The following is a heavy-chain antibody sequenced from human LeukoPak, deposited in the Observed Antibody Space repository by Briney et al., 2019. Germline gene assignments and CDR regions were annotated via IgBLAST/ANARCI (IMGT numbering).Heavy chain of an antibody. CDR2: IYYSGST. Sequence: SETLSLTCTVSGGSISSSSYYWGWIRQPPGKGLEWIGSIYYSGSTNYNPSLKSRVTISVDTSQNQFSLKLSSVTAADTAVYYCARHISSGYWRNWFDPWGQGTLVTVSS. V-gene: IGHV4-39*01. CDR1: GGSISSSSYY. J-gene: IGHJ5*02. CDR3: ARHISSGYWRNWFDP. D-gene: IGHD3-22*01.